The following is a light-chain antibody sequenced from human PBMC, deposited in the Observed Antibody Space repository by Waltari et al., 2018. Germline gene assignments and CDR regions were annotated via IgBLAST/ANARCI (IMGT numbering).Light chain of an antibody. CDR2: LGS. V-gene: IGKV2-28*01. J-gene: IGKJ1*01. CDR1: QSLLHSNGYNY. Sequence: DIVMTQSPLSLPVTPGEPASTSCRSSQSLLHSNGYNYLDWYLQKPGQSPQVLIYLGSNRASVVPDRFSGSGSGTDFTLKISRVEAEDVGVYYCMQALQTWTFGQGTKVEIK. CDR3: MQALQTWT.